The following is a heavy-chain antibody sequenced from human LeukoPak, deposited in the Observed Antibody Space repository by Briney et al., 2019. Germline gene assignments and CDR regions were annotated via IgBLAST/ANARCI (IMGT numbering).Heavy chain of an antibody. J-gene: IGHJ4*02. Sequence: GSLIFSWTASGFTFSSSGMSWGRQAQAQGLEWIGEINHSGSTNYNPSLKSRVTISVDTSKNQFSLKLSSVTAADTAVYYCARKGGTYYFDYWGQGTLVTVSS. CDR3: ARKGGTYYFDY. D-gene: IGHD1-26*01. CDR1: GFTFSSSG. V-gene: IGHV4-34*01. CDR2: INHSGST.